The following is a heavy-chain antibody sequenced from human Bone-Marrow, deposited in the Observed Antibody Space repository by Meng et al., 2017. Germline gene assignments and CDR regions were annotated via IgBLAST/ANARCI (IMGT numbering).Heavy chain of an antibody. CDR1: DDSISSSSYF. CDR3: ARGRVTGTSWGENDY. CDR2: IYYSGST. J-gene: IGHJ4*02. Sequence: QLQLQDAVPVLVKPSETLSLTCTVSDDSISSSSYFWGWVRQPPGKGLESIGSIYYSGSTYYNPSLKSRVTISLDTSKKQFSLKLTSVTAADTAVYYCARGRVTGTSWGENDYWGQGTLVTVSS. V-gene: IGHV4-39*07. D-gene: IGHD1-20*01.